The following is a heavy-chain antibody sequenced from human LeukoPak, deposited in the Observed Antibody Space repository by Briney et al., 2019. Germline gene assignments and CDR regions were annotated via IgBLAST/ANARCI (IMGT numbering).Heavy chain of an antibody. CDR2: INPNSGGT. J-gene: IGHJ4*02. CDR1: GYTSTGYY. D-gene: IGHD3-22*01. V-gene: IGHV1-2*02. CDR3: ARTPLDSSGYYRGYYFDY. Sequence: ASVKVSCKASGYTSTGYYIHWVRQAPGQGLEWMGWINPNSGGTNYAQRFQGRVTMTRDTSISTAYMDLSSLRSDDTAVYYCARTPLDSSGYYRGYYFDYWGQGTLVTVSS.